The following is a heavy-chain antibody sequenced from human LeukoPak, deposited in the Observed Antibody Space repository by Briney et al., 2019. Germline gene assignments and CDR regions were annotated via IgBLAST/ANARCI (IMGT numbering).Heavy chain of an antibody. J-gene: IGHJ1*01. CDR3: ARDQYSSSWHVTLEYFQH. CDR1: GYTFTSYG. CDR2: ISAYNGNT. D-gene: IGHD6-13*01. Sequence: ASVTVSCKASGYTFTSYGISWVRQAPGQGLEWMGWISAYNGNTNYAQKLQGRVTMTTDTSTSTAYMELRSLRSDDTAVYYCARDQYSSSWHVTLEYFQHWGQGTLVTVSS. V-gene: IGHV1-18*01.